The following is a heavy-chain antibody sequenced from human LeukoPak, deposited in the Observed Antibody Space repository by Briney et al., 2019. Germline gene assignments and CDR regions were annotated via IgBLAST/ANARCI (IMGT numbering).Heavy chain of an antibody. CDR2: INHSGST. D-gene: IGHD3-3*01. J-gene: IGHJ4*02. Sequence: PSETLSLTCAVYGGSFSGYYWSWIRQPPGKGLEWIGEINHSGSTNYNPSLKSRVTISVGTSKNQFSLKLSSVTAADTAVYYCARSRTIFGVAYDYWGQGTLVTVSS. CDR3: ARSRTIFGVAYDY. CDR1: GGSFSGYY. V-gene: IGHV4-34*01.